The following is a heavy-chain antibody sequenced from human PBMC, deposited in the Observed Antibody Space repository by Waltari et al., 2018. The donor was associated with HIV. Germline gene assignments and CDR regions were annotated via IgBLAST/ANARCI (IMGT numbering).Heavy chain of an antibody. Sequence: QVELVQSGAEVKKPGASVKVSCKASGYTFTDNYIHWVRQAPGHGLEWMGWINPKSGGTKHAQKFQGRVTMTRDTSMSTVYMEVSRLTSDDTAVYYCARGGASTTPRDYNYYGLDVWGQGTTGTVSS. V-gene: IGHV1-2*02. CDR2: INPKSGGT. J-gene: IGHJ6*02. D-gene: IGHD2-2*01. CDR3: ARGGASTTPRDYNYYGLDV. CDR1: GYTFTDNY.